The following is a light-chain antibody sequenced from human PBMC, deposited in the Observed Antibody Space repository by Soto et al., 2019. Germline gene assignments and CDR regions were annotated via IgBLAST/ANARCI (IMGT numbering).Light chain of an antibody. Sequence: QPVLTQPASVSGSPGQSITISCTGTSSDVGGYDYVSWYQQHPGKAPKFMIYEVTNRPSGVSHRFSGSKSGNTASLTISGLQADDEADYYCTSYTSSSTYVFGTGTKVTVL. CDR1: SSDVGGYDY. V-gene: IGLV2-14*01. CDR3: TSYTSSSTYV. CDR2: EVT. J-gene: IGLJ1*01.